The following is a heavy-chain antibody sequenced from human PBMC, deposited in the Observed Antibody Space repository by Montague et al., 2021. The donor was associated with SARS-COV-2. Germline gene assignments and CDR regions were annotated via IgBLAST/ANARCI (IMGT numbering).Heavy chain of an antibody. Sequence: SETLSLTCSVSCDSISRSHYFWAWIRQPPGMGLEWIGSIHFTGKTYYHPSLKSRATISIDTSKNHFSLRLSSVTAADSAVFYCARWGLNNAFDIWGLGTMITISS. J-gene: IGHJ3*02. D-gene: IGHD1/OR15-1a*01. V-gene: IGHV4-39*02. CDR1: CDSISRSHYF. CDR2: IHFTGKT. CDR3: ARWGLNNAFDI.